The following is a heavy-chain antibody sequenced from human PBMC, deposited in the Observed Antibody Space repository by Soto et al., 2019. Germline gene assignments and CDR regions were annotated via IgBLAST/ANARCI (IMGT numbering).Heavy chain of an antibody. CDR1: GFTFDDYG. V-gene: IGHV3-20*04. D-gene: IGHD3-10*01. CDR3: ARERVREDPYYYYYGMDV. Sequence: GGSLRLSCAASGFTFDDYGMSWVRQAPGKGLEWVSGINWNGGSTGYADSVKGRFTISRDNAKNSLYLQMNSLRAEDTALYYSARERVREDPYYYYYGMDVWGQGTTVTVSS. CDR2: INWNGGST. J-gene: IGHJ6*02.